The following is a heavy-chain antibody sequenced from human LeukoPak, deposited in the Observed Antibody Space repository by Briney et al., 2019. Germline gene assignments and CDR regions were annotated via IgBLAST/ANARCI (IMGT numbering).Heavy chain of an antibody. D-gene: IGHD1-1*01. CDR1: GYSVSSGFF. V-gene: IGHV4-38-2*01. CDR3: TRGVALSDHGIIDS. Sequence: SETLSLTCAVSGYSVSSGFFWGWIRQPPGKGLEWIATIYHNGITHHNPSLKSRVTISVDTSKNQFSLKMSSVTAADTAVYYCTRGVALSDHGIIDSWGQGTMDTVSS. CDR2: IYHNGIT. J-gene: IGHJ4*02.